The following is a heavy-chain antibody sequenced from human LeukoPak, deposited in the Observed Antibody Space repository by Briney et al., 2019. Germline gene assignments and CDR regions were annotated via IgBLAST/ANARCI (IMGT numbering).Heavy chain of an antibody. CDR3: ARVRKKQWLVPEWFDY. D-gene: IGHD6-19*01. CDR1: GYTFTSYD. J-gene: IGHJ4*02. CDR2: MNPNSGNT. V-gene: IGHV1-8*01. Sequence: ASVKVSCKASGYTFTSYDINWVRQATGQGLEWMGWMNPNSGNTGYAQKFQGRVTMTRNTSISTAYMELSSLRSEDTAVYYCARVRKKQWLVPEWFDYWGQGTLVTVSS.